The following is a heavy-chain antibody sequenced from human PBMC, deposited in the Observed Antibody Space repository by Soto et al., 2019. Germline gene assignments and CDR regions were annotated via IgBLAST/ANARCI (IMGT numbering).Heavy chain of an antibody. J-gene: IGHJ4*02. CDR3: ARACSSNSCYDVFDY. CDR1: GGSISSYY. Sequence: PSETLSLTCTVSGGSISSYYWSWIRQPAGKGLEWIGRIYTSGSTNYNLSLKSRVTMSVDTSKNQFSLKLSSVTAADTAVYYCARACSSNSCYDVFDYWGQGTLVTVSS. D-gene: IGHD2-2*01. V-gene: IGHV4-4*07. CDR2: IYTSGST.